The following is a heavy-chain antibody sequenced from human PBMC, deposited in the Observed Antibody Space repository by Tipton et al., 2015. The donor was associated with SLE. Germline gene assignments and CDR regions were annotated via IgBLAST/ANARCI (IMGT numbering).Heavy chain of an antibody. Sequence: TLSLTCVVSGASITTEGYSWSWLRQPPGKGLEWIGSIYNNGKTYQNPSLKTRLTISIDTSKNHFSLRLTSVTAADTALYYCARTRGMTGSRFYFDFWGQGTLVTVSS. CDR2: IYNNGKT. D-gene: IGHD3-9*01. V-gene: IGHV4-30-2*03. CDR1: GASITTEGYS. J-gene: IGHJ4*02. CDR3: ARTRGMTGSRFYFDF.